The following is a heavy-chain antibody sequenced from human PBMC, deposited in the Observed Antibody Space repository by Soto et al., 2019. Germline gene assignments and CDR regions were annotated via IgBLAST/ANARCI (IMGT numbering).Heavy chain of an antibody. CDR2: TNSDGTDS. J-gene: IGHJ4*02. V-gene: IGHV3-43D*04. D-gene: IGHD3-22*01. Sequence: PGGSLRLSCAVAGFDFEDYAMHWVRQVPGKGLEWVSLTNSDGTDSYYMDSVKGRFTISRDNGKSSLYLQMDRLRPEDTALYFCAKALYYYDSSPLDHWGQGTLVTVSS. CDR3: AKALYYYDSSPLDH. CDR1: GFDFEDYA.